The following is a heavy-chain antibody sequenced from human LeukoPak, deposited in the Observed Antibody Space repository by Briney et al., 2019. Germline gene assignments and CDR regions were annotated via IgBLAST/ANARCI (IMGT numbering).Heavy chain of an antibody. V-gene: IGHV4-59*01. Sequence: SETLSLTCTVSGGSISSFYWSWIRQPPGKGLEWIGYIYYSGSTKYNPSLKSRVTISVDASKTQFSLKLNSVTAADTAVYYCARGSRELYYFDYWGQGTLVTVSS. CDR2: IYYSGST. J-gene: IGHJ4*02. CDR1: GGSISSFY. D-gene: IGHD1-7*01. CDR3: ARGSRELYYFDY.